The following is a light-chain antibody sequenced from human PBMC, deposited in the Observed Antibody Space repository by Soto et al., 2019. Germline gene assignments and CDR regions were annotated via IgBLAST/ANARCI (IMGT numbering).Light chain of an antibody. V-gene: IGKV1-9*01. CDR1: QAVPSN. J-gene: IGKJ4*01. CDR2: EES. Sequence: DIHLTQSPSFLSASVGDRVTITCRPSQAVPSNMAWYQQKPGKPPKLLIYEESTLHSGVPSRFSGRKSGTQFTLTIDSLQPEDFATSYCQQVKTYPRTFGGRTKVDIK. CDR3: QQVKTYPRT.